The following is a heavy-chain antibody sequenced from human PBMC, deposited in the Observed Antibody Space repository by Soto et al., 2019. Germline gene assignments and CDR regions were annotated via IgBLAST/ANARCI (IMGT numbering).Heavy chain of an antibody. Sequence: SETLSLTCAVSDGSITTSNWWSWVRQPPGKGLEWIGEIYHTGSTNYNPSLKSRVTISVDKSKNQFSLKLSSLTAADTAVYYCATAPTVATPYFDYWGQGTLVTVSS. CDR1: DGSITTSNW. D-gene: IGHD4-17*01. CDR2: IYHTGST. CDR3: ATAPTVATPYFDY. J-gene: IGHJ4*02. V-gene: IGHV4-4*02.